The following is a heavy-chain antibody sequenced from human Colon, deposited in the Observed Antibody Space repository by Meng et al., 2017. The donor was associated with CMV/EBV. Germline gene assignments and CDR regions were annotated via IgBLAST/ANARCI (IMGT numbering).Heavy chain of an antibody. CDR2: ISYGSSYM. V-gene: IGHV3-21*01. J-gene: IGHJ6*02. Sequence: GESLKISCETSGFTFGDFGMNWVRQAPGKGLEWVASISYGSSYMYYLNSVQGRFTISRDNTANSLYLQMNSLRAEDSAVYYCARDWGGWYYGMDVWGQGTTVTVSS. CDR1: GFTFGDFG. CDR3: ARDWGGWYYGMDV. D-gene: IGHD3-16*01.